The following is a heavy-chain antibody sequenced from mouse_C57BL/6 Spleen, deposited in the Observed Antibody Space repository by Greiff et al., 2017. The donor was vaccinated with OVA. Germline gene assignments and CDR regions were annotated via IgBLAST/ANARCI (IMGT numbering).Heavy chain of an antibody. CDR3: ARSYDGYYVDY. D-gene: IGHD2-3*01. CDR2: ISYDGSN. V-gene: IGHV3-6*01. J-gene: IGHJ2*01. CDR1: GYSITSGYY. Sequence: DVKLQESGPGLVKPSQSLSLTCSVTGYSITSGYYWNWIRQFPGNKLEWMGYISYDGSNNYNPSLKNRISITRDTSKNQFFLKLNSVTTEDTATYYCARSYDGYYVDYWGQGTTLTVSS.